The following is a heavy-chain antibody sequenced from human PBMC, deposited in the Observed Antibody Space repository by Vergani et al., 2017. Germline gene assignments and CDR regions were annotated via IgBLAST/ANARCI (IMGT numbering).Heavy chain of an antibody. J-gene: IGHJ3*02. V-gene: IGHV4-59*01. CDR3: ARDRAYSTSWYSAFDI. CDR2: IYKSGSS. D-gene: IGHD6-13*01. Sequence: QVQLQESGPGLVKSSETLSLTCTVSGGSISDYYWNWLRQPPGEGLEWIGYIYKSGSSTYNPSLKGRVTISADTSKNQFSLKLTSVTAADTALYYCARDRAYSTSWYSAFDIWGQGTMVTVSS. CDR1: GGSISDYY.